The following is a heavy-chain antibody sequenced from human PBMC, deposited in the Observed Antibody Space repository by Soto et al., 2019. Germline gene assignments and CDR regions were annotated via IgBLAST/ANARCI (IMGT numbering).Heavy chain of an antibody. CDR1: GGSLSSGGYY. Sequence: SETLSLTCTVSGGSLSSGGYYWSWIRQPPGKGLEWIGYIYYSGSTNYNPSLKSRVTISVDTSKNQFSLKLSSVTAADTAVYYCARDRIGGYSYPSYYYYYGMDVWGQGTTVTVSS. J-gene: IGHJ6*02. CDR3: ARDRIGGYSYPSYYYYYGMDV. D-gene: IGHD5-18*01. V-gene: IGHV4-61*08. CDR2: IYYSGST.